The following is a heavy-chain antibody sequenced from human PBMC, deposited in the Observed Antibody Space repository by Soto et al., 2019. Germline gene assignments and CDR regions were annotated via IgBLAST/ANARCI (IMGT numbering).Heavy chain of an antibody. V-gene: IGHV3-30*03. CDR2: ISYDGSNK. D-gene: IGHD2-21*02. CDR3: ASYCGGDCYSPYYFDY. CDR1: GFTFSSYG. J-gene: IGHJ4*02. Sequence: QVQLVESGGGVVQPGRSLRLSCAASGFTFSSYGMHWVRQAPGKGLEWVAVISYDGSNKYYADSVKGRFTISRDNSKNTLYLQMNSLRAEDTAVYYCASYCGGDCYSPYYFDYWGQVTLVTVSS.